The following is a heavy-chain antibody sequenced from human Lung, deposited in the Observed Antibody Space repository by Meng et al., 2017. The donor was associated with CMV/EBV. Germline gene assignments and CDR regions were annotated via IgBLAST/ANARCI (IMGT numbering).Heavy chain of an antibody. CDR2: IYGGGGT. Sequence: GGSXRLXCAASGFTVSSNHMSWVRQAPGEGLEWVSVIYGGGGTYYADSAAGRFTISRDNPKNTLYLQMNSLRAEDTAVYYCGREGSGGYYLDSWGQGTPVTVSS. J-gene: IGHJ4*02. V-gene: IGHV3-53*01. CDR3: GREGSGGYYLDS. D-gene: IGHD3-22*01. CDR1: GFTVSSNH.